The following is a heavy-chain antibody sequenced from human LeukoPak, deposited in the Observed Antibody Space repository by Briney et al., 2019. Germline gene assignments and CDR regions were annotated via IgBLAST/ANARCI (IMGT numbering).Heavy chain of an antibody. D-gene: IGHD4-17*01. CDR2: ICYSGST. CDR3: ARDNYGDEKTN. Sequence: SETLSLTCTFSGGSISSYYWSWIRQPPGKGLEWIGYICYSGSTNYNPSLKGRVTISVDTSKNQFSLKLSSVTAADTAVYYCARDNYGDEKTNWGQGTLVTVSS. V-gene: IGHV4-59*01. J-gene: IGHJ4*02. CDR1: GGSISSYY.